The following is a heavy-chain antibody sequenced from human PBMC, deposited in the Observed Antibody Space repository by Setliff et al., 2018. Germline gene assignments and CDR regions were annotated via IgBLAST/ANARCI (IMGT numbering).Heavy chain of an antibody. CDR3: AREGTAKNFWGEYSDY. V-gene: IGHV1-46*01. J-gene: IGHJ4*02. CDR1: GYTFTTYY. CDR2: INPSDGST. D-gene: IGHD3-3*01. Sequence: EASVKVSCKASGYTFTTYYMHWVRQAPGQGLEWMGVINPSDGSTTYAQKFQGRVKMTRDTSTNTVYMQLSSLRSEDTAVYYCAREGTAKNFWGEYSDYWGQGTLVTVSS.